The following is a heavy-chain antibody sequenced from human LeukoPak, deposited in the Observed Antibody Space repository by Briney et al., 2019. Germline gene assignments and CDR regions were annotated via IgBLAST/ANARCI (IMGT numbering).Heavy chain of an antibody. V-gene: IGHV1-8*01. CDR2: MNPNSGNT. Sequence: ASVKVSCKASGYTFTSYDINWVRQATGQGLEWMGWMNPNSGNTGYAQKFQGRVTMTRNTSISTAYMELSSLRSEDTAVYYCARVYRYYDSSGYYSVDYWGQGTLVTVSS. J-gene: IGHJ4*02. D-gene: IGHD3-22*01. CDR3: ARVYRYYDSSGYYSVDY. CDR1: GYTFTSYD.